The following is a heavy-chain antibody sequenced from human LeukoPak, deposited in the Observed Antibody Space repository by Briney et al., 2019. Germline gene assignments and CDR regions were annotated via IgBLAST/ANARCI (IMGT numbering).Heavy chain of an antibody. D-gene: IGHD6-19*01. Sequence: GGSLRLSCAASGFTFTSYAMHWVRQAPGKGLEWVAVISYDGSNKYYADSVKGRFTISRDNSKNTLYLQMNSLRAEDTAVYYCATEYSLAVAGIGDYWGQGTLVTVSS. CDR1: GFTFTSYA. CDR2: ISYDGSNK. CDR3: ATEYSLAVAGIGDY. V-gene: IGHV3-30*04. J-gene: IGHJ4*02.